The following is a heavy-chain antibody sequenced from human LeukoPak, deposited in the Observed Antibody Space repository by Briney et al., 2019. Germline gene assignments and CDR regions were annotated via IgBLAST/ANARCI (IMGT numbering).Heavy chain of an antibody. D-gene: IGHD6-19*01. V-gene: IGHV4-34*01. CDR1: GGSFSGYY. CDR2: INHSGST. J-gene: IGHJ6*03. Sequence: SETLSLTCAVCGGSFSGYYLSWLRQPPGKGLEWIGEINHSGSTNYNPSLKSRVTISVDTSKNQFSLKLSSVTAADTAVHPGASGHNQSLVPRPYYYSYYYMIVWAKGTTVTVSS. CDR3: ASGHNQSLVPRPYYYSYYYMIV.